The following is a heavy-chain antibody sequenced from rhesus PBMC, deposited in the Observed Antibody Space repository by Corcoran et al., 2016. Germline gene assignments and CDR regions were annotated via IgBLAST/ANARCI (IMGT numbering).Heavy chain of an antibody. CDR1: GGSISGYYY. Sequence: QVQLQESGPGVVKPSETLSLTCAVSGGSISGYYYWSWIRQPPGKGLEWMGSIYSNSESTNYNPSLKSRVTISKDTSKNQFSLKLSSVTATDTAVYYCARQKGRDHYGLDSWGQGVVVTVSS. V-gene: IGHV4S12*01. CDR3: ARQKGRDHYGLDS. CDR2: IYSNSEST. J-gene: IGHJ6*01.